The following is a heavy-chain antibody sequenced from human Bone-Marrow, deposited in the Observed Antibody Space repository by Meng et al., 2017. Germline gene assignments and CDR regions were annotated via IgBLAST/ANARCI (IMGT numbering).Heavy chain of an antibody. CDR3: ARALGRGGSGSYYNVY. J-gene: IGHJ4*02. CDR1: GYTFPDYW. D-gene: IGHD3-10*01. V-gene: IGHV1-2*06. CDR2: INPKSGDT. Sequence: ASVKVSCKASGYTFPDYWLHWVRRAPGQGLEWMGRINPKSGDTHYAQRFQGRVTMTGDTSISTAYMELSGLRSDDTAMYYCARALGRGGSGSYYNVYWGQGTLVTVSS.